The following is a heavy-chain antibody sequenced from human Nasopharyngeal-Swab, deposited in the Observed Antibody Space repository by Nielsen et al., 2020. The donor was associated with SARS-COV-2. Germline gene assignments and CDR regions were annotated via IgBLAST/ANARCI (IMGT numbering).Heavy chain of an antibody. V-gene: IGHV1-18*04. D-gene: IGHD6-13*01. CDR2: ISGYNGNT. Sequence: ASVKVSCKASGSTFISYGFNWVRQAPGQGLEWMGWISGYNGNTNYAQKFQGRLTMTTDTSTSTVHMEVRSLRSDDTAVYHCASSPGLAATALHYWGQGTLVTVSS. CDR3: ASSPGLAATALHY. J-gene: IGHJ4*02. CDR1: GSTFISYG.